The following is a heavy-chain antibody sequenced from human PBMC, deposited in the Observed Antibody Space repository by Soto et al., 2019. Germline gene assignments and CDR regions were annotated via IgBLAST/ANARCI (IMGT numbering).Heavy chain of an antibody. D-gene: IGHD6-19*01. Sequence: VQLVESGGGLVQPGGSLRLSCAASGFTFSSYWMHWVRQAPGKGLVWVSRINTDGSSTSYADSVKGRFTISRDNAKNTLSLQMNSLRAEDTAVYYCARGIGSPVAGNLDYWGQGTLATVSS. CDR2: INTDGSST. CDR3: ARGIGSPVAGNLDY. V-gene: IGHV3-74*01. J-gene: IGHJ4*02. CDR1: GFTFSSYW.